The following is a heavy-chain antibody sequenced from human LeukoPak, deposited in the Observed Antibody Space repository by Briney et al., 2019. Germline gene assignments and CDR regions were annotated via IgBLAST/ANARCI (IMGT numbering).Heavy chain of an antibody. J-gene: IGHJ5*02. Sequence: GESLKISCKGSGYSFTGYWIGWVRQMPGKGLEWMGIIYPGDSDTRYSPSFQGQVTISADKPISTAYLQWSSLKASDTAMYYCARVRDIVGANNWFDPWGQGTLVTVSS. D-gene: IGHD1-26*01. CDR2: IYPGDSDT. CDR3: ARVRDIVGANNWFDP. V-gene: IGHV5-51*04. CDR1: GYSFTGYW.